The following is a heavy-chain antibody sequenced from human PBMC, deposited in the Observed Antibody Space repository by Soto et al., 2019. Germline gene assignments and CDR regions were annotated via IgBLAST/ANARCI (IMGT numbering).Heavy chain of an antibody. D-gene: IGHD4-17*01. Sequence: QLQLQESGPGLVKPSETLSLTCTVSGGSISSSTYYWGWIRQPPGKGLEWIGSIYYSGSTYYNPSRQSRVTISVDTSKNQFSLKLSSVTAADTAVYYCANSYGDYVSYWGQGTLVTVSS. CDR1: GGSISSSTYY. CDR3: ANSYGDYVSY. J-gene: IGHJ4*02. V-gene: IGHV4-39*01. CDR2: IYYSGST.